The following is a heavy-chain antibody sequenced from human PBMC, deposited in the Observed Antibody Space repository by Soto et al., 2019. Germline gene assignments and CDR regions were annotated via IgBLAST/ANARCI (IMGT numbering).Heavy chain of an antibody. CDR1: GYTFTSYG. V-gene: IGHV1-18*04. D-gene: IGHD2-21*02. CDR3: ARERKYANYCGGDCGRYFDY. Sequence: QVQLVQSGAEVKKPGASVKVSCKASGYTFTSYGISWLRQAPGQGLERKGWISPYNDDTNYAQKVQGRVTLTTDTSTSTAYLDLRSLRSDDTYVYYCARERKYANYCGGDCGRYFDYWGQGTLVAVSS. J-gene: IGHJ4*02. CDR2: ISPYNDDT.